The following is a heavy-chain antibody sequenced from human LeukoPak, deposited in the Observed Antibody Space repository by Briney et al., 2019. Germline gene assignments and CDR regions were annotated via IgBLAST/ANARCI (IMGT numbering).Heavy chain of an antibody. Sequence: GASVKVSCKASGYTFTSYDINWVRQATGQGLEWMGWINPNSGDTNYAQKFQGRVTMTRDTSISTAYMELSRLKSDDTAVYYCARSQLGDSWGQGTLVTVSS. CDR1: GYTFTSYD. D-gene: IGHD2-2*01. CDR3: ARSQLGDS. J-gene: IGHJ4*02. V-gene: IGHV1-2*02. CDR2: INPNSGDT.